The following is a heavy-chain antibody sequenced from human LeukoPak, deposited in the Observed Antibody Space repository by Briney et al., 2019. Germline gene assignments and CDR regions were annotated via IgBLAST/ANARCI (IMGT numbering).Heavy chain of an antibody. CDR3: AREFRDYYGSGSYYDNWFDP. J-gene: IGHJ5*02. D-gene: IGHD3-10*01. CDR1: GGSISSGGYY. CDR2: IYYSGST. V-gene: IGHV4-31*03. Sequence: SETLSLTCTVSGGSISSGGYYWSWIRQHPGKGLEWIGYIYYSGSTYYNPPLKSRVTISVDTSKNQFSLKLSSVTAADTAVYYCAREFRDYYGSGSYYDNWFDPWGQGTLVTVSS.